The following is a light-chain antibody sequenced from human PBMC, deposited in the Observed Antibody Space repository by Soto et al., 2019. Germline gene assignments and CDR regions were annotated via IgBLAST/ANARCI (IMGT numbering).Light chain of an antibody. CDR3: QQRSNWPLT. CDR2: DAS. Sequence: EIVLTQSPATLSLSPGERATLSCRASQSVSSYLAWYQQKPGQAPRLLIYDASNRATGIPARFSGSGSGTDFTLTIIILQPEDFAVYYCQQRSNWPLTFGGGTKVEMK. V-gene: IGKV3-11*01. CDR1: QSVSSY. J-gene: IGKJ4*01.